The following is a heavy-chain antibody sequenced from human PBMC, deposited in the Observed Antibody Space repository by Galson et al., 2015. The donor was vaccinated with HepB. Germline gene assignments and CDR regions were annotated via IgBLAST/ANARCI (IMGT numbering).Heavy chain of an antibody. J-gene: IGHJ4*02. V-gene: IGHV3-30*03. Sequence: SLRLSCAASGFTFANYGLNWVRQAPGKGLEWVSIISNDSSAKMYADSVKGRFTVSRDNSKNTLYLQLDSVRNEDTAVYYCAREDNWNYGVYWGQGTLVTVSS. CDR2: ISNDSSAK. CDR1: GFTFANYG. D-gene: IGHD1-7*01. CDR3: AREDNWNYGVY.